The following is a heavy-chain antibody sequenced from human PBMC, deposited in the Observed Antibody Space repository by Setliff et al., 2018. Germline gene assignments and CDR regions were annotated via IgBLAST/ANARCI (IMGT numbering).Heavy chain of an antibody. D-gene: IGHD1-7*01. CDR3: TPWTGTSRLHY. J-gene: IGHJ4*02. V-gene: IGHV3-49*04. Sequence: GGSLRLSCAVSGFSVSSNFMSWVRQAPGKGLEWVGFIRGKPSSGTTEYAASVKGRFTISRDDSKSIAYLQMSSLKTEDTALYYCTPWTGTSRLHYWGQGTLVTVSS. CDR2: IRGKPSSGTT. CDR1: GFSVSSNF.